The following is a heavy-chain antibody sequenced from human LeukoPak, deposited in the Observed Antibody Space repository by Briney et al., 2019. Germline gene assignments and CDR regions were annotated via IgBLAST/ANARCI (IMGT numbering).Heavy chain of an antibody. D-gene: IGHD3-22*01. V-gene: IGHV3-23*01. Sequence: PGGSLRLSCAASGFTFSSYAMNWVRQAPGKGLEWVASISGNGVGTYYADSVKGRFNISRDNSKNTLYLQMNSLRTEGTAVYHCAKDANYFDSGSYLIPFDFWGQGTLATVSS. CDR3: AKDANYFDSGSYLIPFDF. CDR1: GFTFSSYA. J-gene: IGHJ4*02. CDR2: ISGNGVGT.